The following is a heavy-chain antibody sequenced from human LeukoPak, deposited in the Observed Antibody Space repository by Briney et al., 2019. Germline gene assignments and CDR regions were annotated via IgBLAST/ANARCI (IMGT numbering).Heavy chain of an antibody. Sequence: SETLSLTCTVSGGSISSYYWSWIRQPPGKGLEWIGYIYYSGSTNYNPSLKSRVTISVDTSKNQFSLKLSSVTAADTAVYYCARSAGYSGYDLNYWGQGTLVTVSS. J-gene: IGHJ4*02. D-gene: IGHD5-12*01. CDR3: ARSAGYSGYDLNY. CDR1: GGSISSYY. V-gene: IGHV4-59*01. CDR2: IYYSGST.